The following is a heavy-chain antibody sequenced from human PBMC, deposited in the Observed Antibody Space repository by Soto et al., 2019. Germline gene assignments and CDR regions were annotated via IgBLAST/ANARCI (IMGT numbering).Heavy chain of an antibody. CDR2: ISGSGGST. CDR1: GFTFSSYA. V-gene: IGHV3-23*01. Sequence: PGGSLRLSCAASGFTFSSYAMSWVRQAPGKGLEWVSAISGSGGSTYYADSVKGRFTISRDNSKNTLYLQMNSLRAEDTAVYYCAKDMHYDFWSGYYRPMDSWGHETLATLAS. D-gene: IGHD3-3*01. CDR3: AKDMHYDFWSGYYRPMDS. J-gene: IGHJ5*01.